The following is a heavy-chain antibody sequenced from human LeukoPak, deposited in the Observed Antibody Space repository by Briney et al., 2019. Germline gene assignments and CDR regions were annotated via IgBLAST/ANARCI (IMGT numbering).Heavy chain of an antibody. J-gene: IGHJ4*02. CDR3: ARVLGSAWYRFDY. V-gene: IGHV4-39*01. CDR1: GDSISSSSYY. Sequence: SETLSLTCTVSGDSISSSSYYWGWIRQPPGKGLEWIGSSHYSGSTYYNPSLKSRVTISVDTSKKQISLKLSSVTAADTAVYYCARVLGSAWYRFDYWGQGTLVTVS. D-gene: IGHD6-19*01. CDR2: SHYSGST.